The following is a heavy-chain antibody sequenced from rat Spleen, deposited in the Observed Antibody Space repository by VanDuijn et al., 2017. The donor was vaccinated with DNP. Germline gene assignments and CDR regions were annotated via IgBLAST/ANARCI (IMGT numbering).Heavy chain of an antibody. D-gene: IGHD4-3*01. CDR3: VRWNSGHFDY. Sequence: EVQLVESGGDLVQPGRSLKLSCAASGFTFSAYYMAWVRQAPAKGLQWVAYIGSPAYAPYYGDSVKGRFTISRDNAKNTLYLQMNSLRSEDMATYYCVRWNSGHFDYWGQGVMVPVSS. V-gene: IGHV5-22*01. CDR2: IGSPAYAP. CDR1: GFTFSAYY. J-gene: IGHJ2*01.